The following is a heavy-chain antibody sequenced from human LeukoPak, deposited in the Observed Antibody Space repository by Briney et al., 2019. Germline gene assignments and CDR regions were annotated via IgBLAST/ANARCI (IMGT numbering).Heavy chain of an antibody. J-gene: IGHJ5*02. CDR1: GGSFSGYY. V-gene: IGHV4-31*11. CDR3: ARSAYCGGDCYSEPYTWFDT. CDR2: IYYSGST. Sequence: SETLSLTCAVYGGSFSGYYWSWIRQHPGKGLEWIGYIYYSGSTYYNPSLKSRVTISVDTSKNQLSLKLSSVTAADTAVYSCARSAYCGGDCYSEPYTWFDTWGQGTLVTVSS. D-gene: IGHD2-21*02.